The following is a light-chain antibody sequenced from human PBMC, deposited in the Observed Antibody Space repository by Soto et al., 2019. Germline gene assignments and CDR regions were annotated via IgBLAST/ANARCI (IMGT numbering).Light chain of an antibody. V-gene: IGLV2-14*01. CDR2: DVS. CDR3: SSYTSSSTLVV. J-gene: IGLJ2*01. Sequence: QSVLTQPASVSGSPGQSITISCTGTSSDVGGYNYVSWYQQHPGKAPKLMIYDVSNRPSGVSKRFSGSKSGNTASLTISGLQAEDEADYYCSSYTSSSTLVVFGGGIKLTVL. CDR1: SSDVGGYNY.